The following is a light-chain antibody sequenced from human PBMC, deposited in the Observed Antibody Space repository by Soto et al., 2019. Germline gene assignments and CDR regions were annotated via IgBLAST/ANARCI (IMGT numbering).Light chain of an antibody. CDR2: DVS. CDR1: SSDVGGYNY. J-gene: IGLJ2*01. CDR3: SSYTSSSTPHVV. V-gene: IGLV2-14*01. Sequence: QSTLTQPASVSGSPGQSITISCTGTSSDVGGYNYVSWYQQHPGKAPKLMIYDVSNRPSGVSNRFSGSKSGNTASLTISGLQAEDEADYYCSSYTSSSTPHVVFGGGTKLTVL.